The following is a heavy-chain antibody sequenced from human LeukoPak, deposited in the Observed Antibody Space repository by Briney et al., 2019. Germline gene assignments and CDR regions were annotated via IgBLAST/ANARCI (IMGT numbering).Heavy chain of an antibody. CDR1: GGSTRSSSYY. CDR3: AGDYTLYISGWFLDY. CDR2: IHYSGTT. D-gene: IGHD6-19*01. V-gene: IGHV4-39*07. J-gene: IGHJ4*02. Sequence: SETLSLTCTVSGGSTRSSSYYWGWIRQPPGKGLEWIGSIHYSGTTHYNPSLKSRVTISVDTSKNQFSLKLTSVTAADTAVYYCAGDYTLYISGWFLDYWAQGTLVTVSS.